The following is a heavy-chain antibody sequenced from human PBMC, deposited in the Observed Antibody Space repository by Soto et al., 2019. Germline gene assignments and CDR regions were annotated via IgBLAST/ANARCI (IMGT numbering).Heavy chain of an antibody. D-gene: IGHD2-15*01. J-gene: IGHJ5*02. CDR2: ISASNGNT. Sequence: ASVKVSCKASGYTFTSYGITWVRQAPGQGLEWMGWISASNGNTNYAQKLQGIVTMTTDTSTSTVYMELRSLISDDTAVYYCARAVVAAANWFDPWGQGTLVTVSS. V-gene: IGHV1-18*01. CDR3: ARAVVAAANWFDP. CDR1: GYTFTSYG.